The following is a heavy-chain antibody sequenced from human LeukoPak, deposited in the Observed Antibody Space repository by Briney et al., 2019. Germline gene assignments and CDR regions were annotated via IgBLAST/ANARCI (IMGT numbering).Heavy chain of an antibody. Sequence: PSETLSLTCTVSGGSIRSGGYYWSWIRQHPGKGLEWIGYIYYSGSTYYNPSLKSRVTISVDTSKNQFSLKLSSVTAADTAVYYCARDPLVPAARRYFDLWGRGTLVTVSS. CDR1: GGSIRSGGYY. CDR2: IYYSGST. D-gene: IGHD2-2*01. V-gene: IGHV4-31*03. J-gene: IGHJ2*01. CDR3: ARDPLVPAARRYFDL.